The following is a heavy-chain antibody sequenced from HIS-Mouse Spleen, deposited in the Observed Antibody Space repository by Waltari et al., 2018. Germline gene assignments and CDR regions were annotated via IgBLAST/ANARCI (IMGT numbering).Heavy chain of an antibody. CDR3: ARMGPASGSYGDY. Sequence: QVQLQQWGAGLLKPSETLSLPCAVYGGSFSGYYWSWIRRRPGKGLEWSGEINHSVSTNYNPSLKSRVTISVDTSKNQFSLKLSSVTAADTAVYYCARMGPASGSYGDYWGQGTLVTVSS. D-gene: IGHD1-26*01. CDR1: GGSFSGYY. CDR2: INHSVST. V-gene: IGHV4-34*01. J-gene: IGHJ4*02.